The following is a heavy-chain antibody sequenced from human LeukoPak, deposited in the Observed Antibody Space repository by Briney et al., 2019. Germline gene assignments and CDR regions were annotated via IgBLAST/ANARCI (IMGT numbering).Heavy chain of an antibody. V-gene: IGHV4-34*01. D-gene: IGHD2-2*02. CDR3: ARGLWDCSSTSCNIGSSGRGNWFYP. CDR2: INHRGST. Sequence: SETLSLTCAVYGGSFSGYYWSWIRQPPGKGLEWVGEINHRGSTNNTPSLKSRVTISVDTSKNQFSLKLSSVTAADTAGYYCARGLWDCSSTSCNIGSSGRGNWFYPWGQGTLVTVSS. CDR1: GGSFSGYY. J-gene: IGHJ5*02.